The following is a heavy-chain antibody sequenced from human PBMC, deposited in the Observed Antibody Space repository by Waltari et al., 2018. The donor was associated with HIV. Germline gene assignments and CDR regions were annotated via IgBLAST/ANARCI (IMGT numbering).Heavy chain of an antibody. D-gene: IGHD3-3*01. J-gene: IGHJ4*02. V-gene: IGHV1-8*01. CDR1: GYNFASFD. CDR3: VTSRPGAVFGDF. CDR2: MSINSGNA. Sequence: QAQLVQSGAEVRKPGASVKVSCKASGYNFASFDINWMRRATGQGLECMGGMSINSGNAGYGQRFKGRLTLTRDTSIDMAYMELNSLTPQGTAVYYCVTSRPGAVFGDFWGQGTPVTVSS.